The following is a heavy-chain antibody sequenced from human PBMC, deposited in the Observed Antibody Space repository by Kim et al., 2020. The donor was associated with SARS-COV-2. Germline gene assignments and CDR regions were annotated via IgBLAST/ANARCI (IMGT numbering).Heavy chain of an antibody. D-gene: IGHD3-16*01. J-gene: IGHJ4*02. Sequence: GESLKISCKGSGYTFTNYWIAWVRQMPGKGLECMGIIYPGDFDTRYSPSFQGQVTISVDKSINTAYLQWSSLKASDSAIYYCVRLGPSMITQYFDYWGQGTLVTVSS. CDR2: IYPGDFDT. V-gene: IGHV5-51*01. CDR3: VRLGPSMITQYFDY. CDR1: GYTFTNYW.